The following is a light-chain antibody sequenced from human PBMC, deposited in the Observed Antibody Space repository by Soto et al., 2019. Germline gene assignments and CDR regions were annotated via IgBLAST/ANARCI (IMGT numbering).Light chain of an antibody. V-gene: IGKV3-20*01. CDR1: QSVSSSY. CDR3: QQYGSSPPIT. Sequence: EVVLTQSPGTLSLSPGERATLSCRAIQSVSSSYLAWYQQKPGQAPRLLIYGASSRATGIPDRFSGSGPGTDFTLTISRLEPEDFAVYYCQQYGSSPPITSGQGTRLEIK. J-gene: IGKJ5*01. CDR2: GAS.